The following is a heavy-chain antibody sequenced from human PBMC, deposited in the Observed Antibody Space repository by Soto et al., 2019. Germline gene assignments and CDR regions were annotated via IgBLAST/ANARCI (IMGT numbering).Heavy chain of an antibody. V-gene: IGHV3-48*01. D-gene: IGHD4-17*01. CDR3: ARDYGDSLYHYMDV. CDR2: ISSSSSTI. Sequence: GGSLRLSCAASGFTFSSYSMNWVRQAPGKGLEWVSYISSSSSTIYYADSVKGRFTISRDNAKNSLYLQMNSLRAEDTAVYYCARDYGDSLYHYMDVWGKGTTVTVSS. CDR1: GFTFSSYS. J-gene: IGHJ6*03.